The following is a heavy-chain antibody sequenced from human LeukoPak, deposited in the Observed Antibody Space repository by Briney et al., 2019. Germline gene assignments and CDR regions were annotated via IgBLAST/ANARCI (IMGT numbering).Heavy chain of an antibody. CDR3: ARIQRGYSYGRSPFDY. J-gene: IGHJ4*02. CDR1: GGSFSGYY. CDR2: INHSGST. V-gene: IGHV4-34*01. Sequence: SETLSLTCAVYGGSFSGYYWSWIRQPPAKGLEWIGEINHSGSTNYNPSLKSRVTISVDTSKNQFSLKLSSVTAADTAVYYCARIQRGYSYGRSPFDYWGQGTLVTVSS. D-gene: IGHD5-18*01.